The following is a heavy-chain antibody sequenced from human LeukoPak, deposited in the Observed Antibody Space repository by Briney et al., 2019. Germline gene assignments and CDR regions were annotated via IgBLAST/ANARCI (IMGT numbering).Heavy chain of an antibody. CDR3: ARRPDYGGTPTFDY. V-gene: IGHV3-66*01. Sequence: GGSLRLSCAASGLTVSSNYMTWVRQAPGEGLEWVSVLYSVGSTYYANSVKGRFTISRDNSKNTLYLQMDSLRADDTAVYFCARRPDYGGTPTFDYWGQGTLVTVSS. CDR1: GLTVSSNY. D-gene: IGHD4-23*01. J-gene: IGHJ4*02. CDR2: LYSVGST.